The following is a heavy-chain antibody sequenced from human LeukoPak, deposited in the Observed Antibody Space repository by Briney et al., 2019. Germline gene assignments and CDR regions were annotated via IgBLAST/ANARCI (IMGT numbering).Heavy chain of an antibody. CDR1: GFTFNNYA. J-gene: IGHJ4*02. Sequence: GGSLRLSCVASGFTFNNYAMSWVRQAPGKGLEWVSSISGSGPSTDYTDAVKGRFIISRDKSKNTLHLQMDSLRAEDTALYYCARLPTFYYDSSGYHYDYWGQGTLVTVSS. D-gene: IGHD3-22*01. V-gene: IGHV3-23*01. CDR3: ARLPTFYYDSSGYHYDY. CDR2: ISGSGPST.